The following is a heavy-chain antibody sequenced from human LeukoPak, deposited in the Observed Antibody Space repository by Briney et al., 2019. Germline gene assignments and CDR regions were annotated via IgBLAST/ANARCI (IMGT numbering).Heavy chain of an antibody. V-gene: IGHV3-23*01. CDR1: GFTFSSHA. D-gene: IGHD3-3*02. Sequence: PGGSLRLPCAASGFTFSSHAMSWARQAPGKGLEWVSHISGSGGSTYYADSVKGRFTISRDNSKNTLYLQMNSLRAEDTAVYYCARGPVIFDYWGQGTLVTVSS. J-gene: IGHJ4*02. CDR2: ISGSGGST. CDR3: ARGPVIFDY.